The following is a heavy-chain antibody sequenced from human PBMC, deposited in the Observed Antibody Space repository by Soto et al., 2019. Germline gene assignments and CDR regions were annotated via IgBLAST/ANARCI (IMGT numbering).Heavy chain of an antibody. V-gene: IGHV1-69*13. CDR1: GGTFSSYA. J-gene: IGHJ6*02. CDR3: ARGGVNYGDYRGYYYYYGMDV. D-gene: IGHD4-17*01. CDR2: IIPIFGTA. Sequence: GASVKVSCKASGGTFSSYAISWVRQAPGQGLEWMGGIIPIFGTANYAQKFQGRVTITADESTSTAYMELSSLRSEDTAVYYCARGGVNYGDYRGYYYYYGMDVWGQGITVTVSS.